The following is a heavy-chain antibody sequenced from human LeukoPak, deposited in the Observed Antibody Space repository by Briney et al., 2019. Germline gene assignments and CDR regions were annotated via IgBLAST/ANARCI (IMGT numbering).Heavy chain of an antibody. V-gene: IGHV3-23*01. CDR1: GFTFTSYA. Sequence: GGSLRLSCAASGFTFTSYAMSGVRRAPGKGLECVSSIIISGGNTHYADSVKGRFTISRDNSKNTPYLQMNSLRAEDTAVYFCAKDPYSYVSSTSDYWGQGALVTVSS. CDR2: IIISGGNT. D-gene: IGHD3-22*01. J-gene: IGHJ4*02. CDR3: AKDPYSYVSSTSDY.